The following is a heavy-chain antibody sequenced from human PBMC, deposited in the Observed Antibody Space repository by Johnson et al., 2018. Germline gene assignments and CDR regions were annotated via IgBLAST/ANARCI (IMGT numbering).Heavy chain of an antibody. Sequence: VQLVESGGGLVKPGGSLRLSCAASGFTFSSYSMNWVRQAPGKGLEWVSSISSSSSYIYYADSVKGRFTISRDNSKNTLYLQMTSLRAEDTAVYYCARVGGSNYYYYYYMDVWGKGTTVTVSS. V-gene: IGHV3-21*01. CDR3: ARVGGSNYYYYYYMDV. J-gene: IGHJ6*03. CDR2: ISSSSSYI. D-gene: IGHD4-11*01. CDR1: GFTFSSYS.